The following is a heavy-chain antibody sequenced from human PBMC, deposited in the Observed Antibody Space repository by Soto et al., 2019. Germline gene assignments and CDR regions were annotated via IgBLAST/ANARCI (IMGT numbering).Heavy chain of an antibody. CDR1: GGSISSGGYS. CDR3: ASTYISQNWFDP. Sequence: QLQLQESGSGLVKPSQTLSLTCAVSGGSISSGGYSWSWIRQPPGKGLEWIGYIYHSGSTSYNPSLKRRVTIAVDRSKNQFSLKLSSVTAADTAVYYCASTYISQNWFDPWGQGTLVTVSS. CDR2: IYHSGST. J-gene: IGHJ5*02. V-gene: IGHV4-30-2*01. D-gene: IGHD6-13*01.